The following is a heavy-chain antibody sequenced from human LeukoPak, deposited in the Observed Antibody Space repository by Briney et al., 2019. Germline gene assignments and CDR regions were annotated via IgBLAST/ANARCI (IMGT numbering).Heavy chain of an antibody. J-gene: IGHJ4*02. CDR2: INHSGST. CDR3: ARGRRY. V-gene: IGHV4-34*01. CDR1: GGSFSGYY. Sequence: SETLSLTCAVYGGSFSGYYWSWIRQPPGKGLEWIGEINHSGSTNYNPSLKSRVTISVDTSKNQFSLKLSSVTAADTAVYYCARGRRYWGQGTLVTVSS.